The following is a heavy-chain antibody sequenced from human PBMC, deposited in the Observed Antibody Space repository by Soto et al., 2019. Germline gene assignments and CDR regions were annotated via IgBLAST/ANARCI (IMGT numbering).Heavy chain of an antibody. J-gene: IGHJ4*02. Sequence: QVQLQQWGAGLLKPSETLSLTCAVYGGSFSGYYWSWIRQPPGKGLEWIGEINHSGSTNYNPSLKIRSTISVDTSKNKSSLKLSSVTAADTAGYYCASPAIAAAVSAFDYWGQGTLVTVSS. CDR2: INHSGST. CDR1: GGSFSGYY. CDR3: ASPAIAAAVSAFDY. D-gene: IGHD6-13*01. V-gene: IGHV4-34*01.